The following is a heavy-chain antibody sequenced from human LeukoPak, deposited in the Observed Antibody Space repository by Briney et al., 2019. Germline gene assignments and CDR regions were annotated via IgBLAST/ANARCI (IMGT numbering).Heavy chain of an antibody. Sequence: PSETLSLTCTVSGGSISSGGYYWSWIRQHPGKGLEWIGYIYYSGSTYYNPSLKSRVTISVDTSKNQFSLKLSSVTAADTAVYYCASRRGWFGDPIDQGDDAFDIWGQGTMVTVSS. J-gene: IGHJ3*02. D-gene: IGHD3-10*01. V-gene: IGHV4-31*03. CDR3: ASRRGWFGDPIDQGDDAFDI. CDR1: GGSISSGGYY. CDR2: IYYSGST.